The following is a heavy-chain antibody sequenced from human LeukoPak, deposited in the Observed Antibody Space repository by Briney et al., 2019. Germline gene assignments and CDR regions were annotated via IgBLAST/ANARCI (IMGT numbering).Heavy chain of an antibody. J-gene: IGHJ4*02. CDR1: GFTFSSFA. V-gene: IGHV3-23*01. CDR2: ISGSGGST. CDR3: AKSDIATTIMSDFDY. D-gene: IGHD5-12*01. Sequence: GGSLRLSCAASGFTFSSFAMSWVRQAPGKGREWVSSISGSGGSTYYADSVKGRFTISRDNSQNTLYLYMNSLRAEDTAVYYCAKSDIATTIMSDFDYWGQGTLVTVSS.